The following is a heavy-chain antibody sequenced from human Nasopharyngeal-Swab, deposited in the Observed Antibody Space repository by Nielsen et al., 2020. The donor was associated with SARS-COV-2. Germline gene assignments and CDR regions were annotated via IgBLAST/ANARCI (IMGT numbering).Heavy chain of an antibody. D-gene: IGHD3-22*01. V-gene: IGHV4-34*01. Sequence: SETLSLTCAVYGGSFSGYYWSWIRQPPGKGLEWIGEINHSGSTNYNPSLKSRVTISVDTSKNQFSLKLSSVTAADTAVYYCARLQITMIVVVITRGWFDPWGQGTPVTVSS. CDR1: GGSFSGYY. CDR3: ARLQITMIVVVITRGWFDP. J-gene: IGHJ5*02. CDR2: INHSGST.